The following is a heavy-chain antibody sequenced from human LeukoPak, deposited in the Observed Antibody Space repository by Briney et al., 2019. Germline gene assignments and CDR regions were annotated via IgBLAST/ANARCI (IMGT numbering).Heavy chain of an antibody. CDR1: GGSISSSSYY. Sequence: SETLSLTCTVSGGSISSSSYYWGWIRQPPGKGLEWIGSIYYSGSTYYNPSLKSRVTISVDTSKNQFSLKLTSMTAADTAVYYCARALGYSYGNDYWGQGTLVTVSS. J-gene: IGHJ4*02. D-gene: IGHD5-18*01. V-gene: IGHV4-39*07. CDR3: ARALGYSYGNDY. CDR2: IYYSGST.